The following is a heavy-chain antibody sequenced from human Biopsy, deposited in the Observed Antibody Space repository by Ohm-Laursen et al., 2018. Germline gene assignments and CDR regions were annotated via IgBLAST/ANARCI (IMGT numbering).Heavy chain of an antibody. V-gene: IGHV3-NL1*01. CDR2: INTSGGST. CDR3: AKCMTGGSNYYFHH. CDR1: GFTFSSYG. D-gene: IGHD2-8*01. J-gene: IGHJ4*02. Sequence: SLRLSCAASGFTFSSYGMHWVRQAPGKGLEWVSVINTSGGSTHYAVSVKGRFTTSRDNSKNTLYLQMNSLRGEDTAVYYCAKCMTGGSNYYFHHCGQGTLVTVSS.